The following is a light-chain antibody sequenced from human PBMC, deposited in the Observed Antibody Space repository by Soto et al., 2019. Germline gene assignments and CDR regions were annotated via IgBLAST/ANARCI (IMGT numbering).Light chain of an antibody. J-gene: IGKJ1*01. CDR2: GVY. V-gene: IGKV3-20*01. CDR3: QQYEQSLWT. CDR1: QTGNNNY. Sequence: IVVTQSPGPLSLSPGERATLSCRSSQTGNNNYLAWYQHKSGQAPRLLIYGVYTRASGIPDRFSGSGSGTDFTLTISRLEPEDFAMYYCQQYEQSLWTFGQGTKVDIK.